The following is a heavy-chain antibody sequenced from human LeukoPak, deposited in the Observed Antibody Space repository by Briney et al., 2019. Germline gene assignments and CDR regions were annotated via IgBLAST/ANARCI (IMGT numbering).Heavy chain of an antibody. CDR2: ISGFGGST. Sequence: GGSLRQSCPATGFTFYTSAMTWVRQARGKGLEWVSTISGFGGSTFYAGSGKGRFTISRDNDRNTLYLQMNSLRAEDTAVYFCAKGGHYSHFDYWGQGALVSVSS. CDR3: AKGGHYSHFDY. V-gene: IGHV3-23*01. J-gene: IGHJ4*02. D-gene: IGHD3-22*01. CDR1: GFTFYTSA.